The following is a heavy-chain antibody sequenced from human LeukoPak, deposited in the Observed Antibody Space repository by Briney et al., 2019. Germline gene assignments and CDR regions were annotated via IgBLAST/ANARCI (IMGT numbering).Heavy chain of an antibody. J-gene: IGHJ5*02. Sequence: GGSLRLSCAASGFTFSNYAMHWVRQAPGKGLEWVAVISYDGSNKYYADSVKGRFTISRANSKNTLYLQTNSLRAEDTAVYYCARSGHYYDSSGYYMSWGQGTLVTVSS. CDR2: ISYDGSNK. CDR1: GFTFSNYA. CDR3: ARSGHYYDSSGYYMS. D-gene: IGHD3-22*01. V-gene: IGHV3-30-3*01.